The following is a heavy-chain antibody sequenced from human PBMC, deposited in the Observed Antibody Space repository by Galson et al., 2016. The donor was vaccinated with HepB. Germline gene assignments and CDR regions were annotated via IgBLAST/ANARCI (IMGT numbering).Heavy chain of an antibody. CDR3: ARKSPFGPFDY. CDR1: AFSFSSYS. V-gene: IGHV3-48*02. D-gene: IGHD2/OR15-2a*01. J-gene: IGHJ4*01. Sequence: SLRLSCAASAFSFSSYSMNWVRQAPGKGLEWISYISSTRTITYYADSVKGRFTISRDNAKNSLYLQMDSLRDDHTAVYYCARKSPFGPFDYWGHGTLVSVSS. CDR2: ISSTRTIT.